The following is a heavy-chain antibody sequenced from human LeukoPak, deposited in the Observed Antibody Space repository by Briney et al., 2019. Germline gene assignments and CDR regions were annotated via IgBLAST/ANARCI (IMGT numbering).Heavy chain of an antibody. CDR3: ARGPGCSGGSCYSRSPDY. J-gene: IGHJ4*02. D-gene: IGHD2-15*01. V-gene: IGHV1-8*01. CDR2: MNPNSGNT. Sequence: ASVKVSCKASGYTFTSYGINWVRQATGQGLEWMGWMNPNSGNTGYAQKFQGRVTMTRNTSISTAYMELSSLRSEDTAVYYCARGPGCSGGSCYSRSPDYWGQGTLVTVSS. CDR1: GYTFTSYG.